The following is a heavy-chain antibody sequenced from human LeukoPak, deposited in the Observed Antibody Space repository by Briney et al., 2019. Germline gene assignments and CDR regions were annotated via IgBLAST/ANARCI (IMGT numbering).Heavy chain of an antibody. J-gene: IGHJ4*02. CDR3: ARDRVGSATAAAEIDY. CDR1: GYSISSGYY. D-gene: IGHD6-13*01. Sequence: SETLSLTCTVSGYSISSGYYWGWIRQPPGKGLEWIGHIYQSGTTFYNPSLKSRVTISVDTSKNQFSLKLSSVTAADTAIYYCARDRVGSATAAAEIDYWGQGTLVTVSS. CDR2: IYQSGTT. V-gene: IGHV4-38-2*02.